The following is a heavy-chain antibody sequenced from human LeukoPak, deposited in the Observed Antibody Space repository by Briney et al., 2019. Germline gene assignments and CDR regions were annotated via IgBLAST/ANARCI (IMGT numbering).Heavy chain of an antibody. D-gene: IGHD6-19*01. Sequence: GGSLRLSCAASGFTFSSYAMSWVRQAPGKGLEWVSAISGSGGSTYYADSVKGRFTISRDNSKNTLYLQMNSLRAEDTAVYYCAKGAPGIAVAGSDFDYWGQGTLATVSS. CDR3: AKGAPGIAVAGSDFDY. J-gene: IGHJ4*02. CDR2: ISGSGGST. V-gene: IGHV3-23*01. CDR1: GFTFSSYA.